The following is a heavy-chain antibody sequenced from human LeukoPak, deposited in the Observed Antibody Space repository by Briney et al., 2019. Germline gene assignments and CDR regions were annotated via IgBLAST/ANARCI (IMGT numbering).Heavy chain of an antibody. V-gene: IGHV5-51*01. CDR2: IDPGDSDT. CDR1: GYSFTSYW. CDR3: ARERYSSSWSGSLDY. D-gene: IGHD6-13*01. Sequence: GESPKISCKGSGYSFTSYWIGWVRQMPGKGLEWMGVIDPGDSDTRYSPSFQGQVTISADKSISTAYLQWSSLKASDTAMYYCARERYSSSWSGSLDYWGQGTLVTVSS. J-gene: IGHJ4*02.